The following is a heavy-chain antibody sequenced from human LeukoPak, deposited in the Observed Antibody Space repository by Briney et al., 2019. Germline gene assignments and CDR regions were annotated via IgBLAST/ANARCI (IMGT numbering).Heavy chain of an antibody. J-gene: IGHJ4*02. CDR1: GGSFSGYY. D-gene: IGHD3-10*01. CDR2: INHSGST. Sequence: SETLSLTCAVYGGSFSGYYWSWIRQPPGKGLEWIGEINHSGSTNYNPSLKSRVTISVDTSKNQFSLKLSSVTAADTAVYYCARTPYYYGSGSYRPPDYWGQGTLVTVSS. V-gene: IGHV4-34*01. CDR3: ARTPYYYGSGSYRPPDY.